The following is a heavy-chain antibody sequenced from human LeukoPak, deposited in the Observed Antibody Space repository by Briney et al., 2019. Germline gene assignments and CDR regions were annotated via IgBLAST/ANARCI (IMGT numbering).Heavy chain of an antibody. D-gene: IGHD3-10*01. J-gene: IGHJ4*02. V-gene: IGHV3-48*02. CDR2: ISSRSTTK. CDR3: VRGAIDY. CDR1: GFTFSSYG. Sequence: GGSLRLSCAASGFTFSSYGMHWVRQAPGKGLEWVSYISSRSTTKSYTDSVRGRFTISRDNAKNSVWLQMNSLRDEDTAVYYCVRGAIDYWGQGALVTVSS.